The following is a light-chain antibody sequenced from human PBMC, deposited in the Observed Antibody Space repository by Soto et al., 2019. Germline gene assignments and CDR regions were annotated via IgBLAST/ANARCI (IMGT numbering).Light chain of an antibody. CDR3: QQSYRTPRT. Sequence: DIQMTQFASSLSASLGDSVTITCGPSQSISTYLNWYQQKPGKAPKLLMHAAFSLDRGVPSRFSGSGYGTDFNPTISSLQTEDFATYYCQQSYRTPRTFGQGTKVDIK. V-gene: IGKV1-39*01. CDR1: QSISTY. J-gene: IGKJ1*01. CDR2: AAF.